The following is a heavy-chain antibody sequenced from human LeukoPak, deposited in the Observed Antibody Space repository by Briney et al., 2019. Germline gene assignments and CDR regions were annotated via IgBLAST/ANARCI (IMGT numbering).Heavy chain of an antibody. J-gene: IGHJ4*02. D-gene: IGHD6-19*01. CDR1: GFTVSSNY. V-gene: IGHV3-53*01. CDR2: IYSGGST. CDR3: AREHGYSSGWYVV. Sequence: GGSLRLSCAASGFTVSSNYMSWVRQAPGKGLEWVSVIYSGGSTYYADSVKGRFTISRDNSKNTLYLRMNSLRAEDTAVYYCAREHGYSSGWYVVWGQGTLVTVSS.